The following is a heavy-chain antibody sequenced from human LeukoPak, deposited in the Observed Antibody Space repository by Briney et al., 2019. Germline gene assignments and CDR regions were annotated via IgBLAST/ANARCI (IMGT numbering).Heavy chain of an antibody. V-gene: IGHV3-48*04. Sequence: GGSLRPSCAASGFTFSRYSINWVRQAPGKGLEWVSYISSSSSSSSTIYYADSVKGRFTISRDNAKNSLYLQMNSLRAEDTAVYYCARDSPGGYYYYMGVWGKGTTVTVSS. D-gene: IGHD2-15*01. J-gene: IGHJ6*03. CDR1: GFTFSRYS. CDR3: ARDSPGGYYYYMGV. CDR2: ISSSSSSSSTI.